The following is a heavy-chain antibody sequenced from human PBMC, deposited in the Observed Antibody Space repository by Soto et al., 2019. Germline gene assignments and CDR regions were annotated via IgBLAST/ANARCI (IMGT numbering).Heavy chain of an antibody. CDR1: GYTFTSYD. V-gene: IGHV1-8*01. CDR3: ARGAVDIVATIDYYYYYGMDV. J-gene: IGHJ6*02. CDR2: MNPNSGNT. Sequence: ASVKVSCKASGYTFTSYDINWVRQATGQGLEWMGWMNPNSGNTGYAQKFQGRVTTTRNTSISTAYMELSSLRSEDTAVYYCARGAVDIVATIDYYYYYGMDVWGQGTTMTVYS. D-gene: IGHD5-12*01.